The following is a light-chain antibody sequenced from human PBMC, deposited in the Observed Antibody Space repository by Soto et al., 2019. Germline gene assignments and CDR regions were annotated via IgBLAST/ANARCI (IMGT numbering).Light chain of an antibody. J-gene: IGKJ1*01. CDR2: GAS. CDR3: LRYNSSQWT. V-gene: IGKV3-20*01. Sequence: EIVLTQSPGTLSLSPGERATLSCRASQSVSSNYLAWYQQKPGQAPRLLIFGASSRATGIPDRFSGSGSGTDFTLTITRLEPEDFAAYFCLRYNSSQWTFGQGTKVEIK. CDR1: QSVSSNY.